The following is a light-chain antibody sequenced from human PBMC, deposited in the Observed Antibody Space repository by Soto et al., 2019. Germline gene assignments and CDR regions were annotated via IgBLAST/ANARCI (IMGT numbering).Light chain of an antibody. CDR3: QQDGSSPFT. CDR1: QRVSNSY. Sequence: EIVLTQSPGTLSLSPGERATLSCRASQRVSNSYLAWYQQTPGQAPRLLISGASSRATGIPDRFSGSGSGTDFTLTISRLEPEDFAVYYCQQDGSSPFTFGPGTKVDIK. J-gene: IGKJ3*01. V-gene: IGKV3-20*01. CDR2: GAS.